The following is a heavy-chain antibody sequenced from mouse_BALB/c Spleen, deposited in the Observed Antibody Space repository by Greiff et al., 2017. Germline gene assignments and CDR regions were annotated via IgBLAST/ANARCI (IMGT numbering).Heavy chain of an antibody. CDR3: ARRRDYRYEGAMDY. Sequence: EVHLVESGGDLVKPGGSLKLSCAASGFTFSSYGMSWVRQTPDKRLEWVATISSGGSYTYYPDSVKGRFTISRDNAKNTLYLQMSSLKSEDTAMYYCARRRDYRYEGAMDYWGQGTSVTVSS. CDR2: ISSGGSYT. J-gene: IGHJ4*01. CDR1: GFTFSSYG. V-gene: IGHV5-6*01. D-gene: IGHD2-14*01.